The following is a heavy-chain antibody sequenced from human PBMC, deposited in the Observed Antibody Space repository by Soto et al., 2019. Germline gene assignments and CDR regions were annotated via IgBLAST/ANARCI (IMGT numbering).Heavy chain of an antibody. Sequence: GGSLRLSCAASGFTFSTYDMHWVRQVIGKRPEWVSAIGTAGDTYYPDSVKGRFTISRENVKNSLYLQMNSLRAEDTAVYYCARDDLNWYFDLWGRGTLATDSS. J-gene: IGHJ2*01. CDR3: ARDDLNWYFDL. CDR2: IGTAGDT. CDR1: GFTFSTYD. V-gene: IGHV3-13*01.